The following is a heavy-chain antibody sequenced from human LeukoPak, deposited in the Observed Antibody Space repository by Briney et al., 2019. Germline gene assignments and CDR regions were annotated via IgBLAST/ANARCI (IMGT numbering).Heavy chain of an antibody. J-gene: IGHJ3*01. CDR3: ARPKIGAADAFDV. V-gene: IGHV5-51*01. D-gene: IGHD3-16*01. CDR1: GYSFTSYW. CDR2: IYPGDSDT. Sequence: GESLKISCKASGYSFTSYWIAWVRQMPGKGREWMGIIYPGDSDTRYSPSFQGQVTISADKSITTAYLQWRSLKASDTAMYYCARPKIGAADAFDVWGQGTMVTVSS.